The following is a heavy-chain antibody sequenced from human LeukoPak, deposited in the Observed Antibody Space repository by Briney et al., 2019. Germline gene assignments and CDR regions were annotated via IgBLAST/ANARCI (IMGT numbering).Heavy chain of an antibody. Sequence: GGSLRLSCAASGFTFSSYAMTWVRQGPGKGLERVSGITNSGGTTWYADSVKGRFTISRDNSKNTLYLQMNSLRAEDTAVYYCAKGALGCCSGDRCYPFDYWGQGTLVTASS. CDR2: ITNSGGTT. D-gene: IGHD2-15*01. CDR3: AKGALGCCSGDRCYPFDY. J-gene: IGHJ4*02. CDR1: GFTFSSYA. V-gene: IGHV3-23*01.